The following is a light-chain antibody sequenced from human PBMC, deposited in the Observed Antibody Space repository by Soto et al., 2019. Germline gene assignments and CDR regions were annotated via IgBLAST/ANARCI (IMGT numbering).Light chain of an antibody. CDR1: QSISSW. Sequence: DIQMTQSPSTLSASVGDRVTITCRASQSISSWLAWYQQKPGKAPKLLIYDASSLESGVPSRFGGSGSGTEFSLTISSLQPDDSATYYCQQYTSYSYTFGQGTKLEIK. CDR2: DAS. J-gene: IGKJ2*01. CDR3: QQYTSYSYT. V-gene: IGKV1-5*01.